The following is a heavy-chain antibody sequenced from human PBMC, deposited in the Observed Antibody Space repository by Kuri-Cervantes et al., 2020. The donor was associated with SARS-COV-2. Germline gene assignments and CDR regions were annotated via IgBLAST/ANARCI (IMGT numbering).Heavy chain of an antibody. D-gene: IGHD3-10*01. V-gene: IGHV4-59*01. Sequence: SETLSLTCTVSGGSISSYYWSWIRQLPGKGLEWIGYIYYSGSTNYNPSLKSRVTISVDTSKNQFSLKLSSVTAADTAVYYCATSYGGSGSYYYGMDVWGQGTTVTVSS. CDR2: IYYSGST. CDR1: GGSISSYY. CDR3: ATSYGGSGSYYYGMDV. J-gene: IGHJ6*02.